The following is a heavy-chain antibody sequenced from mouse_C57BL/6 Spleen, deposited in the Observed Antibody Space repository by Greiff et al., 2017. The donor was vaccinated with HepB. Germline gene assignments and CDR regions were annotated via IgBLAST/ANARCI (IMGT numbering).Heavy chain of an antibody. CDR1: GYTFTSYW. J-gene: IGHJ3*01. CDR2: IDPSDSYT. Sequence: QVQLQQPGAELVKPGASVKLSCKASGYTFTSYWMQWVKQRPGQGLEWIGEIDPSDSYTNYNQKFKGKATLTVDTSSSTAYMQLSSLTSEDSAVYYCASLSWGQGTLVTVSA. CDR3: ASLS. V-gene: IGHV1-50*01. D-gene: IGHD6-2*01.